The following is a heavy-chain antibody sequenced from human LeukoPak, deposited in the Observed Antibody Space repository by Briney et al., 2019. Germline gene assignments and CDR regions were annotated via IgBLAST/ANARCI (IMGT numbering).Heavy chain of an antibody. J-gene: IGHJ4*02. CDR1: GFTFSSYW. CDR3: AKLSTGSSGWRTYYFDY. V-gene: IGHV3-23*01. D-gene: IGHD6-19*01. CDR2: ISGSGGST. Sequence: PGGSLRLSCAASGFTFSSYWMSWVRQAPGKGLEWVSAISGSGGSTYYADSVKGRFTISRDNSKNTLYLQMNSLRAEDTAVYYCAKLSTGSSGWRTYYFDYWGQGTLVTVSS.